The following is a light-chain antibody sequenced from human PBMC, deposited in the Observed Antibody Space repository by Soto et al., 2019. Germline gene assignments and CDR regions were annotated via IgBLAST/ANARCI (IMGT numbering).Light chain of an antibody. V-gene: IGKV3-11*01. Sequence: EIVLTQSPATLSLSPGEGATLSCRASQSINTYLGWYQQRAGQAPRLLISDASNRATGVPARFSGSGSGTDFTLTISSLEPEYFAVYYCQQRSAWPLTFGQGTRLEIK. CDR2: DAS. CDR3: QQRSAWPLT. CDR1: QSINTY. J-gene: IGKJ5*01.